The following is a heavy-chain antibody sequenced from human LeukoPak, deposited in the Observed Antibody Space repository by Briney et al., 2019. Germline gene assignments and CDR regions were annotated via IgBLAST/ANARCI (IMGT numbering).Heavy chain of an antibody. CDR2: ISQNGDS. V-gene: IGHV4-34*01. J-gene: IGHJ3*02. D-gene: IGHD1-1*01. CDR3: ARGSGTLDAFDI. CDR1: GGSLSFYY. Sequence: SETLSLTCGVSGGSLSFYYWSWIRQSPGKGLEWIAEISQNGDSNYNMSLKSRVSISLDKSKNQFSLKLTSVTAADTALYYCARGSGTLDAFDICGQGTMVTVSS.